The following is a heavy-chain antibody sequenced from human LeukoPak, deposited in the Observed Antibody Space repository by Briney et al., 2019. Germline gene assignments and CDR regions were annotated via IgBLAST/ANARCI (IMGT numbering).Heavy chain of an antibody. Sequence: SETLSLTCTVSSGSISSSSYYWGWIRQPPGKGLEWIGSIYYSGSTYYNPSLKRRVTISVDTSKNQFSLKLSSVTAADTAVYYCARQPGIAGPQASYWGQGTLVTVSS. CDR3: ARQPGIAGPQASY. CDR2: IYYSGST. V-gene: IGHV4-39*01. J-gene: IGHJ4*02. D-gene: IGHD6-13*01. CDR1: SGSISSSSYY.